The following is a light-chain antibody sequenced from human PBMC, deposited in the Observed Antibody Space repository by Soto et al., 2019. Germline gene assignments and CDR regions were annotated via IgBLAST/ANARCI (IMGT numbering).Light chain of an antibody. CDR3: QQYNSYSRT. Sequence: DIQMTQSPSTLSASVGDRVTITCRASQSISSWLAWYQQKPGKAPKLLIYKASSLQSGVPSRFSGSGSWTEFTITITSLQPDDFATYYCQQYNSYSRTFGQGTKVEI. CDR2: KAS. V-gene: IGKV1-5*03. J-gene: IGKJ1*01. CDR1: QSISSW.